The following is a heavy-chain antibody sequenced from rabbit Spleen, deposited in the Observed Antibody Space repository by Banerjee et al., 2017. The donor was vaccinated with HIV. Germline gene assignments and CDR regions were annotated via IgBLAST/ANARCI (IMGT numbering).Heavy chain of an antibody. Sequence: QSLEESGGDLVKPGASLTLTCTASGFSFNSVFWMCWVRQAPGKGLEWISCIGSGTGTTYYASWAKGRFTISKTSSTTVTLQMTSLTAADTATYFCVRDLENYVGSSYLDLWGQGTLVTVS. CDR3: VRDLENYVGSSYLDL. D-gene: IGHD8-1*01. J-gene: IGHJ3*01. V-gene: IGHV1S40*01. CDR2: IGSGTGTT. CDR1: GFSFNSVFW.